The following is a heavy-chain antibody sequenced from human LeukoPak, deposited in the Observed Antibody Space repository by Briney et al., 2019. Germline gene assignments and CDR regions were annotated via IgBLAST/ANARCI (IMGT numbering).Heavy chain of an antibody. D-gene: IGHD5-18*01. J-gene: IGHJ4*02. CDR1: GFTFSSYS. CDR3: ARDLYEDTAMALDY. CDR2: IGSSSSYI. Sequence: PGGSLRLSCAASGFTFSSYSMNWVRQAPGKGLEWVSSIGSSSSYIYYADSVKGRFTISRDNAKNSLYLQMNSLRAEDTAVYYCARDLYEDTAMALDYWGQGTLVTVSS. V-gene: IGHV3-21*01.